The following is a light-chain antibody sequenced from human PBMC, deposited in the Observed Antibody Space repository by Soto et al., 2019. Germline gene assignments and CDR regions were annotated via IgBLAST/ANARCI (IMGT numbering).Light chain of an antibody. V-gene: IGKV3-11*01. CDR2: DAS. CDR3: QQRGNWPQT. CDR1: QSVSTF. J-gene: IGKJ1*01. Sequence: EIVLTQSPATLSLSPGERATLSCRASQSVSTFLAWYQQKPGQAPRLLISDASNRATGIPARFSGSGSGTDFTLTIGSLEPEDFAVYYCQQRGNWPQTFGQGTKVDIK.